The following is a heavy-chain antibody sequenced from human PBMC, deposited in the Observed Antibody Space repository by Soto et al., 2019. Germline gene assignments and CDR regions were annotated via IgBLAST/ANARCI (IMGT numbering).Heavy chain of an antibody. D-gene: IGHD4-17*01. CDR1: GGSVSNKTYY. Sequence: SDTLSLTCPVSGGSVSNKTYYWSWIRQPPGKRLEWIGYVYYSGTTNYNPSLKSRVTISVDLSKNQFSLRLSSVTTADTALYYCARTTAVPNTLRSRYFFDYWGQGTLVTVSS. CDR2: VYYSGTT. J-gene: IGHJ4*02. V-gene: IGHV4-61*01. CDR3: ARTTAVPNTLRSRYFFDY.